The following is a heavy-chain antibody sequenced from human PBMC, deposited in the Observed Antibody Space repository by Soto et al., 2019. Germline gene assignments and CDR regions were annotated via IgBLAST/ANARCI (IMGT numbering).Heavy chain of an antibody. CDR2: IYPGDSDT. D-gene: IGHD6-6*01. V-gene: IGHV5-51*01. J-gene: IGHJ6*02. CDR1: GYSFTSYW. CDR3: ARGQGYSSSYANYYYYGMDV. Sequence: GESLKISCKGSGYSFTSYWIGWVRQMPGKGLEWMGIIYPGDSDTRYSPSFQGQVTISADKSVSTAYLQWSSLKASDTAMYYCARGQGYSSSYANYYYYGMDVWGQGTRVTVSS.